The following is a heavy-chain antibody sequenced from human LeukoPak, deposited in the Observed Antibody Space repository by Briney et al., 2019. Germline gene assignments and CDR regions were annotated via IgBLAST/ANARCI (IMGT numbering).Heavy chain of an antibody. CDR2: ISSSSTI. CDR3: AKPRAMTTGVGRYFDL. CDR1: GFTFSNYN. J-gene: IGHJ2*01. D-gene: IGHD1-1*01. Sequence: PGGSLRLSCAASGFTFSNYNMNWVRQAPGKGLEWVSYISSSSTIYYADSVKGRFTISRDNSKNTLYLQMNSLRAEDTATYYCAKPRAMTTGVGRYFDLWGRGTLVTVSS. V-gene: IGHV3-48*01.